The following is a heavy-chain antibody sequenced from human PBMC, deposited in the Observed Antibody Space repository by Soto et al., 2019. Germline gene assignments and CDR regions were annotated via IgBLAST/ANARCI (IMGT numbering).Heavy chain of an antibody. D-gene: IGHD3-3*01. V-gene: IGHV4-34*01. J-gene: IGHJ6*02. CDR3: ARDTYYDFWSGYSRPLYYYGMDV. CDR2: INHSGST. CDR1: GYSISNCYY. Sequence: SETLSLTCAVSGYSISNCYYWSWIRQPPGKGLECILEINHSGSTNYNPSLKSRVTISVDTSKNQFSLKLSSVTAADTAVYYCARDTYYDFWSGYSRPLYYYGMDVWGQGTTVTVSS.